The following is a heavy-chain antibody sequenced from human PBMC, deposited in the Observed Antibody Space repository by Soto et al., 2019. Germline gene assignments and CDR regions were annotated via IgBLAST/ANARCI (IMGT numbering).Heavy chain of an antibody. CDR3: AKTNTSTTHAKGWYDWFAP. V-gene: IGHV3-23*01. J-gene: IGHJ5*02. Sequence: EVQLLESGGVLVQPGESLRLSCAATGFTFRDFAMTWVRQAPGKGLEWVSTITGSGVGMHYADSVKGRFTISRDNAKNTSYLQMNSLRAEDTAVYHCAKTNTSTTHAKGWYDWFAPWGQGNLVTVSS. CDR2: ITGSGVGM. CDR1: GFTFRDFA. D-gene: IGHD2-8*01.